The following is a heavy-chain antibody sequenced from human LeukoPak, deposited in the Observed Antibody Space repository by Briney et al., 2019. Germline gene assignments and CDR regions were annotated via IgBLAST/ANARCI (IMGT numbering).Heavy chain of an antibody. Sequence: GGSLRLSCAASGFTLSSYGMHWVRQAPGKGLEWVAVISYDGSNKYYADSVKGRFTISRDNSKNTLYLQMNSLRAEDTAVYYCAKDGRQRKTYFYGSESANAFDFWGQGTMVTVSS. CDR1: GFTLSSYG. CDR3: AKDGRQRKTYFYGSESANAFDF. D-gene: IGHD3-10*01. V-gene: IGHV3-30*18. J-gene: IGHJ3*01. CDR2: ISYDGSNK.